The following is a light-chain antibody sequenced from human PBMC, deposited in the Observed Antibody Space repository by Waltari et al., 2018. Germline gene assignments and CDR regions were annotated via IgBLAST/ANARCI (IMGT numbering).Light chain of an antibody. V-gene: IGLV1-44*01. CDR2: GDN. J-gene: IGLJ3*02. Sequence: QSVLTHPPSASGTPGQRVTISHSGSLSNLERNTVHSYRQLPGTAPNLLIYGDNQRPPGVPARFSGSKSGTSASLAISGLQPADEADYYCAGWDDSLNGPVFGGGTKLTVL. CDR3: AGWDDSLNGPV. CDR1: LSNLERNT.